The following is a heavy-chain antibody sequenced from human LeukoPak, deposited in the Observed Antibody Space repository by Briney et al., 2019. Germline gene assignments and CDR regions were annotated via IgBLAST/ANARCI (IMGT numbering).Heavy chain of an antibody. V-gene: IGHV3-48*03. CDR2: IGSSDSTT. J-gene: IGHJ4*02. D-gene: IGHD6-19*01. Sequence: GGSLRLSCVASGFTFGIYEMNWVRQAPGKGLEWLSYIGSSDSTTHYADSVKGRFTISRDNAKNSLYLQMNSLRVEDTAVYYCARENIKQWLMWGQGTLVTVSS. CDR1: GFTFGIYE. CDR3: ARENIKQWLM.